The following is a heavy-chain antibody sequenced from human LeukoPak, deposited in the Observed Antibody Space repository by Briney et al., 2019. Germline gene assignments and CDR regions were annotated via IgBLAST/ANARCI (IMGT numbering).Heavy chain of an antibody. CDR1: GFTFSSYG. J-gene: IGHJ4*02. Sequence: PGRSLRHSCAAPGFTFSSYGMHWVRQAPGKGLEWVAVIWYDGNNKYYTDSVKGRFTISRDNSKKTLYLQMNSLRAEDTAVYYCARDYYGSGSSVDSWGQGTLVIVSS. D-gene: IGHD3-10*01. CDR3: ARDYYGSGSSVDS. V-gene: IGHV3-33*01. CDR2: IWYDGNNK.